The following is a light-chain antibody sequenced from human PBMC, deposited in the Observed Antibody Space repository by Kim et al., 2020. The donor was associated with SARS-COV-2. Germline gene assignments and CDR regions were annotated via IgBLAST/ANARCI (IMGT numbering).Light chain of an antibody. CDR1: QGISSY. Sequence: AYTGDRGTITWRASQGISSYLAWYQQKPGKAPKLLIYAAATLQSGVPSRFSGSGSGTDFTLTISCLQSEEFATYYCQQYYSYPYTFGQGTKLEI. CDR2: AAA. J-gene: IGKJ2*01. CDR3: QQYYSYPYT. V-gene: IGKV1-8*01.